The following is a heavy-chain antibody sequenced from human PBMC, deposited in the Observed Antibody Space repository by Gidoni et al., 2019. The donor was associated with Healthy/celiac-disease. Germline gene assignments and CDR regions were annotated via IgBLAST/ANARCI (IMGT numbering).Heavy chain of an antibody. V-gene: IGHV4-39*01. Sequence: QLQLQESGPGLVKPSETLSLTCIVSGASISTGSYYWGWIRQPPGKGLEWIGSIYYRGSTHYNASLKSRVTISVDTSKNQFSLKLSSVTAADTAVYYCARWRDSSGSLLSDIDYWGQGTLVTVSS. J-gene: IGHJ4*02. CDR3: ARWRDSSGSLLSDIDY. CDR1: GASISTGSYY. D-gene: IGHD6-19*01. CDR2: IYYRGST.